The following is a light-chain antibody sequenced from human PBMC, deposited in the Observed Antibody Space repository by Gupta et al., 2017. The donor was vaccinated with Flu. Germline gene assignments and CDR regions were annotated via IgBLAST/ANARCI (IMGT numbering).Light chain of an antibody. J-gene: IGKJ2*03. CDR1: EGISTW. CDR2: SSS. CDR3: QQTDSFPFS. V-gene: IGKV1-12*01. Sequence: SEMTQSPSSVSASVGDSVTITCRAGEGISTWLAWYQQKPGKAPKLLIFSSSTLQSGVPSRFSGNASGTDFTLSINNLQAEDCATYYCQQTDSFPFSFGQGTKVEI.